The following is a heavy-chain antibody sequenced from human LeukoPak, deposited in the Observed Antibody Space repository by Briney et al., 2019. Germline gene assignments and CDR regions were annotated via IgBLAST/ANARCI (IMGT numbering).Heavy chain of an antibody. CDR2: IYYSGST. CDR3: ARHLYDSSGYFDY. D-gene: IGHD3-22*01. Sequence: SETLSLTCTVSGGPISSGSYYWGWIRQPPGKGLEWIGSIYYSGSTYYNPSLKSRVTISVDTSKNQFSLKLSSVTAADTAVYFCARHLYDSSGYFDYWGQGTLVTVSS. V-gene: IGHV4-39*01. CDR1: GGPISSGSYY. J-gene: IGHJ4*02.